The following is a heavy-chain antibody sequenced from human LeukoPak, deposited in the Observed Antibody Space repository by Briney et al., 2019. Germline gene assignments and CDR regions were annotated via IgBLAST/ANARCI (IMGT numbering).Heavy chain of an antibody. J-gene: IGHJ6*02. D-gene: IGHD2-2*01. Sequence: SETLSLTCTVSGGSISGHYWSWIRQPPGKGLGWIGHIYYTGVINYDPSLKSRVTMLVDTSKNQFSLKVTSVTAADTAVYYCARRTRLAPVGTPYYHSLDVWGQGSTVTGSS. CDR3: ARRTRLAPVGTPYYHSLDV. V-gene: IGHV4-59*08. CDR2: IYYTGVI. CDR1: GGSISGHY.